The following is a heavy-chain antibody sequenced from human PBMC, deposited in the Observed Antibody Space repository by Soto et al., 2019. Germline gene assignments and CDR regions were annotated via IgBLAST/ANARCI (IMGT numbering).Heavy chain of an antibody. Sequence: PGGSLRLSCAASGFTFSSYAMSWVRQAPGKGMEWVSAISGSGGSTYYADSVKGRFTISRDNSKNTLYLQMNSLRAEDTAVYYCAKDGGAYSGSYYSDYWGQGTLVTVSS. V-gene: IGHV3-23*01. CDR3: AKDGGAYSGSYYSDY. J-gene: IGHJ4*02. D-gene: IGHD1-26*01. CDR2: ISGSGGST. CDR1: GFTFSSYA.